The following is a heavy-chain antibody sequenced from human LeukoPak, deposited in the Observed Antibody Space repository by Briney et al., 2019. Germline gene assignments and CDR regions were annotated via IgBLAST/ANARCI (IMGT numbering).Heavy chain of an antibody. J-gene: IGHJ4*02. CDR1: GGSFSGYY. Sequence: PSETLSLTCAVYGGSFSGYYWSWIRQPPGKGLEWIGEINHSGSTNYHPSLKSRVTISVDTSKNQFSLKLSSVTAADTAVYYCAREGYYYDSSGYFHLDYWGQGTLVTVSS. CDR2: INHSGST. D-gene: IGHD3-22*01. V-gene: IGHV4-34*01. CDR3: AREGYYYDSSGYFHLDY.